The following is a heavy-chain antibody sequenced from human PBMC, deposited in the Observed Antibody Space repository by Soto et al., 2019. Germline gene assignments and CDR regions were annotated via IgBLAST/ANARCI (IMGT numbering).Heavy chain of an antibody. CDR3: ARPPVDFWSGSIYYYYGMDV. CDR1: GFTFSSYA. CDR2: ISYDGSNK. V-gene: IGHV3-30-3*01. D-gene: IGHD3-3*01. Sequence: QVQLVESGGGVVQPGRSLRLSCAASGFTFSSYAMHWVRQAPGKGLEWVAVISYDGSNKYYADSVKGRFTISRDNSKNTLYLQMNSLRAEDTAVYYCARPPVDFWSGSIYYYYGMDVWGQGTTVTVSS. J-gene: IGHJ6*02.